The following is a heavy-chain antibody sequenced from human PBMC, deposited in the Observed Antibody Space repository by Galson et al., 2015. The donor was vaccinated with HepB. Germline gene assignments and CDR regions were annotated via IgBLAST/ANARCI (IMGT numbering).Heavy chain of an antibody. V-gene: IGHV3-23*01. CDR1: GFTFSSYA. CDR2: ISGSGGST. Sequence: SLRLSCAASGFTFSSYAMSWVRQAPGKGLEWVSAISGSGGSTYYADSVKGRFTISRDNSKNTLYLQMNSLRAEDAAVYYCAIRYYYDSSGYYRFDYWGQGTLVTVSS. J-gene: IGHJ4*02. CDR3: AIRYYYDSSGYYRFDY. D-gene: IGHD3-22*01.